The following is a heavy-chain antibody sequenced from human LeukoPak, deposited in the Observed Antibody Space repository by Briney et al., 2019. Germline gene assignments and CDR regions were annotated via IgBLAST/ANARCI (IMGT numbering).Heavy chain of an antibody. D-gene: IGHD3/OR15-3a*01. J-gene: IGHJ3*01. Sequence: PGGSLRLSCAASGFTFTNHPMHWVRQTSGKRLEYVSAISPSGDRTWYADSVKGRFTISRDNSKNTMYLQMGSLRPEDMGVYYCARAFRPASDPHDFYGFWGRGTTVTVSS. CDR3: ARAFRPASDPHDFYGF. CDR1: GFTFTNHP. V-gene: IGHV3-64*02. CDR2: ISPSGDRT.